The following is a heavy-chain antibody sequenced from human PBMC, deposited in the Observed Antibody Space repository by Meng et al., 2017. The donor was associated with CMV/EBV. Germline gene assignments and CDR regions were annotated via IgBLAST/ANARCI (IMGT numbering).Heavy chain of an antibody. D-gene: IGHD1-7*01. CDR2: IRYDGSNK. CDR3: AKVLSNWNYLGAFDY. J-gene: IGHJ4*02. CDR1: GFTFSSYG. Sequence: GESLKISCAASGFTFSSYGMHWVRQAPGKGLEWVAFIRYDGSNKYYADSVKGRFTISRDNFKNTLYLQMNSLRAEDTAVYYCAKVLSNWNYLGAFDYWGQGTLVTVSS. V-gene: IGHV3-30*02.